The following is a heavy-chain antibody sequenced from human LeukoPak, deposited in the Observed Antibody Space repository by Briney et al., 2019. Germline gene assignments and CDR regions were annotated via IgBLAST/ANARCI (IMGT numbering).Heavy chain of an antibody. CDR1: GDSISSSYYS. V-gene: IGHV4-39*01. CDR2: INHSGST. CDR3: ARHGWGSSGYYWKDYYYYYMDV. Sequence: SETLSLTCTVSGDSISSSYYSWGWLRQPPGKGLEWIGEINHSGSTNYNPSLKSRVTISVDTSKNQFSLKLSSVTAADTAVYYCARHGWGSSGYYWKDYYYYYMDVWGKGTTVTISS. D-gene: IGHD3-22*01. J-gene: IGHJ6*03.